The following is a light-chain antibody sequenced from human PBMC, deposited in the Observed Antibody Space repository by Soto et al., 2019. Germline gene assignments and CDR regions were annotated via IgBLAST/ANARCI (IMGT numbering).Light chain of an antibody. CDR3: SSYAGSKNLV. J-gene: IGLJ2*01. Sequence: SVLTQPHSASGSPGQSVTISCTGTSSDVGGYNYVSWYQQHPGKAPKLMIYEVNKRPSGVPDRFSGSKSGNTASLTVSGLQAEDEADYYCSSYAGSKNLVFGGGTKLTVL. CDR2: EVN. CDR1: SSDVGGYNY. V-gene: IGLV2-8*01.